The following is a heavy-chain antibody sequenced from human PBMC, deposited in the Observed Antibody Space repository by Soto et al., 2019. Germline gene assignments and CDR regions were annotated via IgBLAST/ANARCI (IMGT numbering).Heavy chain of an antibody. Sequence: QVQLVQSGAEVKTPGSSVKVSCTASGDTFNFYTLSWVRQAPGQGLEWMGRIIPMLGMSNYAQKFQGRVTMIADKSTSTAYVGLSSLRSEDTALYYCATNYGSGSAHFDNWGQGTLVTVSS. D-gene: IGHD3-10*01. CDR3: ATNYGSGSAHFDN. CDR2: IIPMLGMS. V-gene: IGHV1-69*02. CDR1: GDTFNFYT. J-gene: IGHJ4*02.